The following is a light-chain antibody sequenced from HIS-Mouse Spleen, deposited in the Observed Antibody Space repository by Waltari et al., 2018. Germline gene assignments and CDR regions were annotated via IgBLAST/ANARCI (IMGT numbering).Light chain of an antibody. V-gene: IGLV3-10*01. J-gene: IGLJ1*01. Sequence: SYELTQPPSVSVSPGQTARITCSGDALPKKYAYWYQQKSGQAPVLVIYEDSKRPSGIPERFSGSSSETMATLTISGAQVEDEADYYCYSTDSSGNHRIFGTGTKVTVL. CDR3: YSTDSSGNHRI. CDR2: EDS. CDR1: ALPKKY.